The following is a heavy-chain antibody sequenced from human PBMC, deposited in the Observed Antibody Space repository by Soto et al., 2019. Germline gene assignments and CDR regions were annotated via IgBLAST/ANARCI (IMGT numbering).Heavy chain of an antibody. V-gene: IGHV4-61*01. Sequence: PSETLSLTCSVSSSSVRSGNYYCTWIRQPPGKGLEWIGYIYFSGSTNYNPSLKSRVTISVDTSKNHFSLKLSSMTPADTAVYYCARSNSDVLHFDHWGQGTLVTVSS. CDR1: SSSVRSGNYY. D-gene: IGHD2-8*01. J-gene: IGHJ4*02. CDR3: ARSNSDVLHFDH. CDR2: IYFSGST.